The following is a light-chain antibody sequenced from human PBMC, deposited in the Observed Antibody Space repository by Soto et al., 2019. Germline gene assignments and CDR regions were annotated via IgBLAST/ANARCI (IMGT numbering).Light chain of an antibody. CDR1: ETISSHY. V-gene: IGKV3-20*01. CDR2: GAS. CDR3: QNFGDSPFT. J-gene: IGKJ3*01. Sequence: EIVLMQSPDTLSLSPGERATLSCRASETISSHYIAWYQQKPGQALRLLIFGASTMATGIPDRFSGSSSRTDFTLTIIRLEPEDFAEYYCQNFGDSPFTFCPGTKVDIK.